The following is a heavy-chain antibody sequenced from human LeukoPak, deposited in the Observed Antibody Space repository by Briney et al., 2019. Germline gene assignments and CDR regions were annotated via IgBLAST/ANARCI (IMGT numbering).Heavy chain of an antibody. V-gene: IGHV3-53*01. Sequence: GGSLRLSCAASGCNVSNNYMSWVRQAPGKGLEWVSVIYRGGSTYYADSVKGRFIMSRDNSKNTVYLQMDSLRAEDTAVYYCARDRGAAAGNWGQGTLVTVSS. CDR3: ARDRGAAAGN. J-gene: IGHJ4*02. D-gene: IGHD6-13*01. CDR2: IYRGGST. CDR1: GCNVSNNY.